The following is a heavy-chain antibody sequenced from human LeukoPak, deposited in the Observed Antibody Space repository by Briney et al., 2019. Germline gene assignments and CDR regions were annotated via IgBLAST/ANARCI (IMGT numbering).Heavy chain of an antibody. CDR2: IIPIFGTA. CDR1: GGTFSSYA. CDR3: ARVGETGTLSRPFDY. Sequence: SVKVSCKASGGTFSSYAISWVRQAPGQGLEWMGRIIPIFGTANYAQKFQGRVTITTDESTSTAYMELSRLRSDDTAVYYCARVGETGTLSRPFDYWGQGTLVTVSS. V-gene: IGHV1-69*05. J-gene: IGHJ4*02. D-gene: IGHD1-7*01.